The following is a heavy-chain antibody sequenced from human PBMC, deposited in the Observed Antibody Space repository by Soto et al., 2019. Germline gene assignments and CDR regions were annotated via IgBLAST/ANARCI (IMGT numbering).Heavy chain of an antibody. CDR3: VRDKGISVVGFFRKDPYFGLDV. V-gene: IGHV4-39*02. CDR2: VYHDGTN. Sequence: QLRESGPGQVSPSETLSLTCSVSGASIDDRGHHWSWLRRSPGRGLEWFGSVYHDGTNYYNPSLKSRVSVSVDTSQNQFSLRWSSVTAADTAVYYCVRDKGISVVGFFRKDPYFGLDVWCPGTTVTVSS. J-gene: IGHJ6*02. CDR1: GASIDDRGHH. D-gene: IGHD6-19*01.